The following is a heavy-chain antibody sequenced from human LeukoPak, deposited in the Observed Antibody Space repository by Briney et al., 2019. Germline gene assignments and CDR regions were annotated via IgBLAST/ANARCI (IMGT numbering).Heavy chain of an antibody. V-gene: IGHV3-30*04. D-gene: IGHD6-19*01. CDR3: ARDFPQWLVRSGMDV. Sequence: GGSLRLSCAASGFTFSSYAMHWVRQAPGKGLEWVAVISYDGSIKYYADSVKGRFTISRDNSKNTLYLQMNSLRAEDTAVYYCARDFPQWLVRSGMDVWGQGTTVTVSS. CDR1: GFTFSSYA. J-gene: IGHJ6*02. CDR2: ISYDGSIK.